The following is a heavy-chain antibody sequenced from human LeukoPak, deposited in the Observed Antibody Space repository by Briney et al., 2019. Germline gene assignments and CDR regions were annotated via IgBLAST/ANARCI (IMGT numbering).Heavy chain of an antibody. D-gene: IGHD1-1*01. V-gene: IGHV4-59*08. CDR3: ARLPYADNVYFQH. J-gene: IGHJ1*01. Sequence: SETLSLTCTVSGGSINSYSWSWLRQPPGRGLEWIGYITYSGSTNYNPSLKSRVTISVDTSKNQFSLKLSSVTAADTAVYYCARLPYADNVYFQHWGQGTLVTVSS. CDR2: ITYSGST. CDR1: GGSINSYS.